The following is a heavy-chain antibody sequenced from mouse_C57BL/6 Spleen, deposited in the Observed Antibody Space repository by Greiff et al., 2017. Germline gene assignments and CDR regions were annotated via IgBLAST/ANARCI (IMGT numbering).Heavy chain of an antibody. CDR2: IDPNSGGT. CDR3: ARAGDYDDYFHY. J-gene: IGHJ2*01. V-gene: IGHV1-72*01. D-gene: IGHD2-4*01. CDR1: GYTFTSYW. Sequence: QVQLQQPGAELVKPGASVKLSCKASGYTFTSYWMHWVKQRPGRGLEWNGRIDPNSGGTKYNEKFKSKATLTVDKPSSTAYMQLSILTSEDSAVYYCARAGDYDDYFHYWGQGTTHTVSS.